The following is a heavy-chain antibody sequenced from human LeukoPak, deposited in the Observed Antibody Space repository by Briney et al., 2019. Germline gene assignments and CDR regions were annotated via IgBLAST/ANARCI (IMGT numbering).Heavy chain of an antibody. CDR3: ARDLEQLGLEAFDY. CDR2: ISSSSSYI. CDR1: GFTFSSYS. D-gene: IGHD6-6*01. V-gene: IGHV3-21*01. Sequence: PGGSLRLSCAASGFTFSSYSMNWVRQAPGKGLEWVSSISSSSSYIYYADSVKGRFTISRDNAKNSLYLQMNSLRAEDTAVYYCARDLEQLGLEAFDYWGQGTLVTVSS. J-gene: IGHJ4*02.